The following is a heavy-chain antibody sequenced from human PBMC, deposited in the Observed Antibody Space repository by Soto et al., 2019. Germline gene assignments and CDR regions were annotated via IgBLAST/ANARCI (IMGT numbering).Heavy chain of an antibody. V-gene: IGHV1-69*06. J-gene: IGHJ4*02. Sequence: SVKVSCKASGGTFSSYAISWVRQAPGQGLEWMGGIIPIFGTANYAQKFQGRVTITADKSTSTAYMELSSLRSEDTAVYYCAIVPYDFWSGYIPGRFDYWGQGTLVTVSS. CDR2: IIPIFGTA. CDR1: GGTFSSYA. CDR3: AIVPYDFWSGYIPGRFDY. D-gene: IGHD3-3*01.